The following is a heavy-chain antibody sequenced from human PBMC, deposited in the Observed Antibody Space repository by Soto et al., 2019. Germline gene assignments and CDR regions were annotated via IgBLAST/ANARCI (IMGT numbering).Heavy chain of an antibody. V-gene: IGHV3-64*01. Sequence: VQLAESGGGLAQPGGSLRLSCAASGFTLSGYAMNWVRQAPGKALEYVSGISSNGVGTYYANSVQGRFTISRDNSENTVCLQMCSLRPEDMAVYYCARRARQDFYYMDVWGKGTTFTVS. CDR1: GFTLSGYA. J-gene: IGHJ6*03. CDR3: ARRARQDFYYMDV. D-gene: IGHD6-6*01. CDR2: ISSNGVGT.